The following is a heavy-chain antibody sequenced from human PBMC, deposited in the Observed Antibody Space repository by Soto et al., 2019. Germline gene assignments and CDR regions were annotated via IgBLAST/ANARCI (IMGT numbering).Heavy chain of an antibody. CDR1: GYTFTSYG. CDR3: ASNYLYYYGSGNTNYYGMDV. Sequence: QVQLVQSGAEVKKPGASVKVSCKASGYTFTSYGISGVRQAPGQGLEWMGWISAYNGNTNYAQKLQGRVTMTTDTFTSTAYMELRSLRSDDTAVYYCASNYLYYYGSGNTNYYGMDVWGQGTTVTVSS. J-gene: IGHJ6*02. V-gene: IGHV1-18*01. D-gene: IGHD3-10*01. CDR2: ISAYNGNT.